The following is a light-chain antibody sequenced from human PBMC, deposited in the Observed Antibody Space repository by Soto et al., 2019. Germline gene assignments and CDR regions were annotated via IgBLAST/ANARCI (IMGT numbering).Light chain of an antibody. Sequence: IVMTPSPYSLRVSLGYRATINCKSRETAFQTCHNKDFLAWYQQKAGQPPKLPFYWASTRESGVPDRFSGSGSGTDFTLTISSLQAEDVAVYYCQQYYSIPPTFGGGTKVDIK. CDR2: WAS. CDR3: QQYYSIPPT. CDR1: ETAFQTCHNKDF. V-gene: IGKV4-1*01. J-gene: IGKJ4*01.